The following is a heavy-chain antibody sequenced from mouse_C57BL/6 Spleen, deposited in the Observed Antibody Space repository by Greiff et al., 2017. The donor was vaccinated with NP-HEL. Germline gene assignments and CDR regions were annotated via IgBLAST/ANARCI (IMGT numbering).Heavy chain of an antibody. CDR2: IHPNSGST. D-gene: IGHD2-5*01. J-gene: IGHJ4*01. V-gene: IGHV1-64*01. CDR3: AREGVVTTDYYAMDY. CDR1: GYTFTSYW. Sequence: VQLQQPGAELVKPGASVKLSCKASGYTFTSYWMHWVKQRPGQGLEWIGMIHPNSGSTNYNEKFKSKATLTVDKSSSTAYMQLSSLTSEDSAVYYCAREGVVTTDYYAMDYWGQGTSVTVSS.